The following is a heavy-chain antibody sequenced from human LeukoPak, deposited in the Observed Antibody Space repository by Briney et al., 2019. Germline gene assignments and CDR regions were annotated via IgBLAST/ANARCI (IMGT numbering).Heavy chain of an antibody. V-gene: IGHV4-4*02. CDR2: IYHSGST. CDR3: ARDVYDSSGYYYGDRGNWFDP. Sequence: SETLSLTCAVSGGSISSSNWWSWVRQPPGKGLEWIGEIYHSGSTNYNPSLKSRVTISVDTSKNQFSLKLSSVTAADMAVYYCARDVYDSSGYYYGDRGNWFDPWGQGTLVTVSS. J-gene: IGHJ5*02. CDR1: GGSISSSNW. D-gene: IGHD3-22*01.